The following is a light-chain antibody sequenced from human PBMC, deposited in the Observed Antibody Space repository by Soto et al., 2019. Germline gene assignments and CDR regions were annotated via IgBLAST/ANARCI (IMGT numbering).Light chain of an antibody. V-gene: IGKV3-20*01. CDR2: GAS. J-gene: IGKJ5*01. CDR3: QHYGNSPIT. CDR1: QSVSSNY. Sequence: EIVLTQSPGTLSLSPGERATLSCRASQSVSSNYLAWYQQTPGQAPRLLIYGASSRATGIPDRFSGSGSGTDFSLTISRLEPEYFAVYYCQHYGNSPITFGQGTRLEIK.